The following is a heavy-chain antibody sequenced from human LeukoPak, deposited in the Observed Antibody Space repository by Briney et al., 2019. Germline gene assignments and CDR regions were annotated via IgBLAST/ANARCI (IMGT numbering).Heavy chain of an antibody. CDR1: GFTFSSYS. D-gene: IGHD4-17*01. V-gene: IGHV3-21*01. CDR2: ISSSSSYI. CDR3: ARDEDYGDYAAYYYGMDV. J-gene: IGHJ6*02. Sequence: PGGSLRLPCAASGFTFSSYSMNWVRQAPGKGLEWVSSISSSSSYIYYADSVKGRFTISRDNAKNSLYLQTNSLRAEDTAVYYCARDEDYGDYAAYYYGMDVWGQGTTVTVSS.